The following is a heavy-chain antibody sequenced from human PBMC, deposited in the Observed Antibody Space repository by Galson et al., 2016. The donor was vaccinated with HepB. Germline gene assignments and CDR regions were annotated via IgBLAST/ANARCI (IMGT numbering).Heavy chain of an antibody. Sequence: SLRLSCAASGFTFSAYGMHWVRQAPGKGLDSVAVISNDGKNKNYADSLRGRFTISRDNPKNSLSLQMNSLRTEDTAVYYCARRRCTGGSCYSDYWGQGTLVTVSS. D-gene: IGHD2-8*02. CDR1: GFTFSAYG. CDR2: ISNDGKNK. J-gene: IGHJ4*02. V-gene: IGHV3-30*04. CDR3: ARRRCTGGSCYSDY.